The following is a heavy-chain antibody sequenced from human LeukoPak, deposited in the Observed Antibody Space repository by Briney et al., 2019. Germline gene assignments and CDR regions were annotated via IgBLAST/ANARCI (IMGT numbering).Heavy chain of an antibody. CDR3: ARCKIGYCSSTSCSNRGYNWFDP. CDR2: INHSGST. D-gene: IGHD2-2*01. V-gene: IGHV4-34*01. CDR1: GGSFSGYY. Sequence: TSETLSLTCAVYGGSFSGYYWSWIRQPPGKGLEWIGEINHSGSTNYNPSLKSRVTISVDTSKNQSSLKLSSVTAADTAVYYCARCKIGYCSSTSCSNRGYNWFDPWGQGTLVTVSS. J-gene: IGHJ5*02.